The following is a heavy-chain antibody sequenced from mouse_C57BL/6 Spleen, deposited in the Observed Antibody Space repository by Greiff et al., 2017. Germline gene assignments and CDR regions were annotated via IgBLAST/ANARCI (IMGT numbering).Heavy chain of an antibody. J-gene: IGHJ1*03. V-gene: IGHV1-69*01. CDR1: GYTFTSYW. Sequence: QVQLQQPGAELVMPGASVKLSCKASGYTFTSYWMHWVKQRPGQGLEWIGEIDPSDSYTNYNQKFKGKSTLTVDKSSSTAYMQLSSLTSEDSAVYYCALRRYFDVWGTGTTVTVSS. D-gene: IGHD2-12*01. CDR2: IDPSDSYT. CDR3: ALRRYFDV.